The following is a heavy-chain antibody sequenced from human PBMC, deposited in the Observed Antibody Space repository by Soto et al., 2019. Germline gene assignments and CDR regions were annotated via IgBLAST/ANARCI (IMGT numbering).Heavy chain of an antibody. CDR1: GGSISSGGYY. D-gene: IGHD3-10*01. V-gene: IGHV4-31*03. CDR2: IYYSGST. Sequence: QVQLQESGPGLVKPSQTLSLTCTVSGGSISSGGYYWSWIRQHPGTGLEWIGYIYYSGSTYYHRSLKSRVTISVDTSKTQVSLKLSSVTAADTAVYYCASVLLWVGEVPHEANWGQGTLVTVSS. CDR3: ASVLLWVGEVPHEAN. J-gene: IGHJ4*02.